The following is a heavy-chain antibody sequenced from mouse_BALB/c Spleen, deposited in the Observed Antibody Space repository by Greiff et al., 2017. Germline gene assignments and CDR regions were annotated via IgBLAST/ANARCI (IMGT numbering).Heavy chain of an antibody. CDR2: IYPSDSYT. CDR1: GYTFTSYW. CDR3: TRSDYYGSSNFDY. J-gene: IGHJ2*01. V-gene: IGHV1-69*02. D-gene: IGHD1-1*01. Sequence: QVQLQQPGAELVRPGASVKLSCKASGYTFTSYWINWVKQRPGQGLEWIGNIYPSDSYTNYNQKFKDKATLTVDKSSSTAYMQLSSPTSEDSAVYYCTRSDYYGSSNFDYWGQGTTLTVSS.